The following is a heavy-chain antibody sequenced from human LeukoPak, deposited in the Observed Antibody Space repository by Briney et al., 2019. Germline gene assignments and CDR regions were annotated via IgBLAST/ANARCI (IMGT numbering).Heavy chain of an antibody. J-gene: IGHJ4*02. D-gene: IGHD4-17*01. CDR3: ILTTVTTSVEY. CDR1: GFTVSSNY. V-gene: IGHV3-53*01. Sequence: GGSLRLSCAASGFTVSSNYTNWVRQAPGKGLEWVSVIYNGVSIHYADSVKGRFTIPSDNSKNTVYLQMNSLRAEDTAVYYCILTTVTTSVEYWGQGTLVTVSS. CDR2: IYNGVSI.